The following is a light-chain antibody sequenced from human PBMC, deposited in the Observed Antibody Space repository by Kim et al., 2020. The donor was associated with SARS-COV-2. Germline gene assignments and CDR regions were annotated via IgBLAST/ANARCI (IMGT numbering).Light chain of an antibody. CDR2: SNN. V-gene: IGLV1-44*01. CDR3: AAWDDSLHGWV. Sequence: ELTQPPSASGTPGQRVTISCSGSSSNIGSNTVNWYQQLPGTAPKLLIYSNNQLPSGVPDRFSGSKSDTSASLAISGLQSEDEADYYCAAWDDSLHGWVFGGGTQLTVL. J-gene: IGLJ3*02. CDR1: SSNIGSNT.